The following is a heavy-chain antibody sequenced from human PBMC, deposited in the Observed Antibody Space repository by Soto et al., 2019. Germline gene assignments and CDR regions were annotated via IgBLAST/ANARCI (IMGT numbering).Heavy chain of an antibody. D-gene: IGHD2-21*01. CDR2: IDSDGSRT. Sequence: EVHLVVSGGGLVQPRGSLRVSWAASGLTFSSHWMHWVRQAPGKGLVWVSRIDSDGSRTNYADSVKGRFTISRDNAKNTVYLQMNSLRVEETAVYYCARGVRGAYGLDIWGQGTMVTVSS. V-gene: IGHV3-74*01. J-gene: IGHJ3*02. CDR3: ARGVRGAYGLDI. CDR1: GLTFSSHW.